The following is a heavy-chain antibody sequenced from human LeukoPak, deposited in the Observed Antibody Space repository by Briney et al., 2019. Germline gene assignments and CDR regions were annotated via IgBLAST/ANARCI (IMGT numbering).Heavy chain of an antibody. J-gene: IGHJ6*03. CDR3: ARDPYSGSYGNYYYYFMDV. CDR2: ITSGSSCI. D-gene: IGHD1-26*01. CDR1: GFTFSSYN. Sequence: PGGSLRLSCAASGFTFSSYNMNWVRQAPGKGLEWVSSITSGSSCIYYADSVKGRFTISRDNAKNSLYLQMNSLRAEDTAVYYCARDPYSGSYGNYYYYFMDVWGKGTTVTISS. V-gene: IGHV3-21*01.